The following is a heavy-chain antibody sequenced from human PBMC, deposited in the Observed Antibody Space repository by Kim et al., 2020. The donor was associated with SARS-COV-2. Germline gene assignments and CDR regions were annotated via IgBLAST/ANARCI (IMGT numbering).Heavy chain of an antibody. CDR1: GYTFTGYY. J-gene: IGHJ4*02. CDR2: INPNSGGT. V-gene: IGHV1-2*02. D-gene: IGHD1-26*01. CDR3: ASTVGAVPGYYFDY. Sequence: ASVKVSCKASGYTFTGYYMHWVRQAPGQGLEWMGWINPNSGGTNYAQKFQGRVTMTRDTSISTAYMELSRLRSDDTAVYYCASTVGAVPGYYFDYWGQGTLVTVSS.